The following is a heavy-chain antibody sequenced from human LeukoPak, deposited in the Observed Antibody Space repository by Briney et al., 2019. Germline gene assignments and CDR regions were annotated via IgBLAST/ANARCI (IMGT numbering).Heavy chain of an antibody. Sequence: GGSLRLSCATSGFTLSDYHMSWIRQAPGKGLEWVSYISRGGNTIYYADSVKGRFTVSRDNAKDSLYLQMNSLRVDDTAVYYCARVISGSYGLDYWGQGTLVTVSS. J-gene: IGHJ4*02. CDR3: ARVISGSYGLDY. CDR2: ISRGGNTI. D-gene: IGHD3-10*01. CDR1: GFTLSDYH. V-gene: IGHV3-11*01.